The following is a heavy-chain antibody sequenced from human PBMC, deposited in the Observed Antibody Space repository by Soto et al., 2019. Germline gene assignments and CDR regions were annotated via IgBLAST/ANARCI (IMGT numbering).Heavy chain of an antibody. CDR2: INSDGSST. CDR1: GFTFSSYW. CDR3: ARDGGYDILTGYYRPHDY. V-gene: IGHV3-74*01. Sequence: GGSLRLSCAASGFTFSSYWMHWVRQAPGKGLVWVSRINSDGSSTSYADSVKGRFTISRDNAKNTLYLQMNSLRAEDTAVYYCARDGGYDILTGYYRPHDYWGQGTLVTVSS. J-gene: IGHJ4*02. D-gene: IGHD3-9*01.